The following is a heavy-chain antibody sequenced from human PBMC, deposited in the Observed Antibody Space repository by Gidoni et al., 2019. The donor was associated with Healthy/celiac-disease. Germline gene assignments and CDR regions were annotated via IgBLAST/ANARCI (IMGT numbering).Heavy chain of an antibody. CDR2: INHSGST. Sequence: QVQLQQWGAGLLKPSETLSLTCAVYGGSFSGYYWSWIRQPPGKGLEWIGEINHSGSTNYNPSLKSRVTISVDTSKNQFSLKLSSVTAADTAVYYCARSRVYVVVTAPLDYWGQGTLVTVSS. J-gene: IGHJ4*02. CDR3: ARSRVYVVVTAPLDY. CDR1: GGSFSGYY. D-gene: IGHD2-21*02. V-gene: IGHV4-34*01.